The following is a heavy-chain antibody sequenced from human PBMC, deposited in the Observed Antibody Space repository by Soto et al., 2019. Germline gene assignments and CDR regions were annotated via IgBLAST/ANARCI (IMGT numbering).Heavy chain of an antibody. CDR1: GGSVSSSIYY. J-gene: IGHJ5*02. D-gene: IGHD6-19*01. CDR2: IYYTGST. V-gene: IGHV4-61*01. Sequence: SETLSLTCIVSGGSVSSSIYYWSWLRQPPGKGLEWIGYIYYTGSTNYNPSLEGRVFMSVDTSKNQLSLKLTSVTAADTGIYYCARAAVHSGWYHHHWGQGIPVTVSS. CDR3: ARAAVHSGWYHHH.